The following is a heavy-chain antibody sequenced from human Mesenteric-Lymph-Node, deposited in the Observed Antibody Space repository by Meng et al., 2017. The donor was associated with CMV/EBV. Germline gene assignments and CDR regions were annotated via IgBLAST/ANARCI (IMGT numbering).Heavy chain of an antibody. CDR1: GYTFSSYS. J-gene: IGHJ4*02. CDR3: ARGEVGVVVPAAMIGYFDY. D-gene: IGHD2-2*01. Sequence: SVKVSCKASGYTFSSYSITWVRQAPGQGLEWMGGIIPIFGTANYAQKFQGRVTITTDESTSTVYMELSSLRSEDTAVYYCARGEVGVVVPAAMIGYFDYWGQGTLVTVSS. CDR2: IIPIFGTA. V-gene: IGHV1-69*05.